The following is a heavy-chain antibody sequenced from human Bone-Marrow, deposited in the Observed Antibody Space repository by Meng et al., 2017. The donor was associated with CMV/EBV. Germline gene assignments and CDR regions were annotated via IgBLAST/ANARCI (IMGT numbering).Heavy chain of an antibody. V-gene: IGHV3-23*01. CDR2: VTGSGSST. CDR1: GFTFSTHT. CDR3: AKGGRSTDWSFDD. D-gene: IGHD3-9*01. J-gene: IGHJ4*02. Sequence: GGSLRLSCVASGFTFSTHTMTWVRQTPAKGLEWVSSVTGSGSSTYYADSVKGRFTISRDNSKNTVYLQMNSLRAEDTAKYYCAKGGRSTDWSFDDWGQATLVTVSS.